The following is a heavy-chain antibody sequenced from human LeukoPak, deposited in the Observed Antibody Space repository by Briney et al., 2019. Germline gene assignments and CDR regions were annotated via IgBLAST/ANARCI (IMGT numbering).Heavy chain of an antibody. CDR2: ISASGSNI. D-gene: IGHD1-1*01. CDR3: VRVKGTYFDF. Sequence: GGSLRLSCAASGFTFSSYAMNWVRQAPGKGLEWVSYISASGSNIYYLDAVKGRFTVSRDNAMNSLFLQMNRPRAEDTAIYYCVRVKGTYFDFWGQGTLVTVSS. CDR1: GFTFSSYA. J-gene: IGHJ4*02. V-gene: IGHV3-48*01.